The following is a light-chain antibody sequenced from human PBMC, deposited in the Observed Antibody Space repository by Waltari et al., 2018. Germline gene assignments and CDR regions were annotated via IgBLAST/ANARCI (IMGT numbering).Light chain of an antibody. Sequence: QSVLTQPPSASGTPGQRVTISCSGGRSNIGSNSVNWFQQLPGTAPRLFLYFTDQRPSGVPGRCSGSKSGTAASLAISGLQSGDEADYYCASWDASLNGWVFGGGTKLTVL. CDR1: RSNIGSNS. J-gene: IGLJ3*02. V-gene: IGLV1-44*01. CDR3: ASWDASLNGWV. CDR2: FTD.